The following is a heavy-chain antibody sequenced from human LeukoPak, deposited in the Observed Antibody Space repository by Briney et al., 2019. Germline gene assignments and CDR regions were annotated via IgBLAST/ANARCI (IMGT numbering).Heavy chain of an antibody. V-gene: IGHV3-23*01. CDR1: GFTFSSYA. Sequence: PGGSLRLSCAAFGFTFSSYAMSWVRQAPGKGLEWVSTISGGGSNTYYAASVKGRFTISRDNSKNTLYLQMNSLRAEDTAVYFCANRPSTAVAATRFDHWGQGTLVTVSS. D-gene: IGHD6-19*01. CDR2: ISGGGSNT. J-gene: IGHJ4*02. CDR3: ANRPSTAVAATRFDH.